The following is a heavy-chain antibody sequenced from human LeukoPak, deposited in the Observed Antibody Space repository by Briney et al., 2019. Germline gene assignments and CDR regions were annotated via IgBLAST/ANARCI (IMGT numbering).Heavy chain of an antibody. D-gene: IGHD3-10*01. CDR2: ISRSANTI. Sequence: PGGSLRLSCAASGFTFSSYEMNRVRQAPGNGLEWVSYISRSANTIYYADSVKGRFAISRDNAKNSLYLQMNSLRAEDTAVYYCARDLAVRGVINPESPDYWGQGTLVTVSS. CDR1: GFTFSSYE. CDR3: ARDLAVRGVINPESPDY. J-gene: IGHJ4*02. V-gene: IGHV3-48*03.